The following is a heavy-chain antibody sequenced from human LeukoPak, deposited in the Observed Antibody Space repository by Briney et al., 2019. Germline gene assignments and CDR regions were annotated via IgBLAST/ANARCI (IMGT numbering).Heavy chain of an antibody. CDR3: ARVGDFWSGYYWFDH. V-gene: IGHV4-61*02. CDR2: IYTSGST. Sequence: SETLSLTCTVSGGSISSGSYYWSWIRQPAGKGLEWIGRIYTSGSTNYNPSLKSRVTISVDTSKNQFSLKLSSVTAADTAVYYCARVGDFWSGYYWFDHWGQGTLVTVSS. D-gene: IGHD3-3*01. CDR1: GGSISSGSYY. J-gene: IGHJ5*02.